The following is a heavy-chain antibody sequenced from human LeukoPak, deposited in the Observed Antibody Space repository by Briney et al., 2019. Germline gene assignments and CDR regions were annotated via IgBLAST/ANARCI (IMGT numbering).Heavy chain of an antibody. Sequence: SETLSLTCTVAAPSISSYYWRWIRQPPGEGLEWIGYIYYSGSTNYSPSLKSRVTISVDTSKNQFSLKLSCVTAADTAVYYCASVPADNWFDPWGQGTLVTVSS. CDR1: APSISSYY. D-gene: IGHD2-2*01. CDR3: ASVPADNWFDP. V-gene: IGHV4-59*01. CDR2: IYYSGST. J-gene: IGHJ5*02.